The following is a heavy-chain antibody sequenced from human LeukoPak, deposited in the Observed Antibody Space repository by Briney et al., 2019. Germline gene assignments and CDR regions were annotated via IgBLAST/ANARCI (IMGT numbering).Heavy chain of an antibody. D-gene: IGHD3-22*01. CDR1: GGSISSGSYY. CDR3: ARGLFYYDSSGYSNYFDY. V-gene: IGHV4-61*02. Sequence: PSETLSLTCTVSGGSISSGSYYWSWIRQPAGKGLEWIARIYTSGSTNYNPSLKSRVTISVDTSKNQFSLKLSSVTAADTAVYYCARGLFYYDSSGYSNYFDYWGQGTLVTVSS. CDR2: IYTSGST. J-gene: IGHJ4*02.